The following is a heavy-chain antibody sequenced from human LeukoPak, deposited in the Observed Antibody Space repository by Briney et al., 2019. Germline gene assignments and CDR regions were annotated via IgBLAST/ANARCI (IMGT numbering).Heavy chain of an antibody. V-gene: IGHV3-30*04. J-gene: IGHJ4*02. Sequence: PGGSLRLSCAASGFTFSSYAMHWVRQAPGKGLEWVAVISYDGSNKYYADSVKGRFTTSRDNSKNTLYLQMNSLRAEDTAVYYCARDLSGYYDGSGYEFDYWGQGTLVTVSS. CDR3: ARDLSGYYDGSGYEFDY. D-gene: IGHD3-22*01. CDR2: ISYDGSNK. CDR1: GFTFSSYA.